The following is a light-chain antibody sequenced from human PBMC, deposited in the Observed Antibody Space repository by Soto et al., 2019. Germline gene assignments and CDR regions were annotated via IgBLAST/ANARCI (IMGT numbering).Light chain of an antibody. Sequence: EIVMTQSPATLSVSPGERATLSCRASQSITNNLAWYQQKPGQAPRLIIYGASTRATAIPARISGSGFGTEFTLTISSLQSVDFAVYYCQQYNDWPPSTFGQGTKVEI. CDR3: QQYNDWPPST. J-gene: IGKJ2*01. V-gene: IGKV3-15*01. CDR1: QSITNN. CDR2: GAS.